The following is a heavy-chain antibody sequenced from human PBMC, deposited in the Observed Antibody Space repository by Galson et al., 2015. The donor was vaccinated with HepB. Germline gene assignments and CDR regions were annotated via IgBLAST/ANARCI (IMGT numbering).Heavy chain of an antibody. J-gene: IGHJ4*02. CDR3: TTNSGSYDFFDY. Sequence: SCKASGYTFSSYSMNWVRQAPGKGLEWVGRIKSKTDGGTTDYAAPVKGRFTISRDDSKNTLYLQMNSLKTEGTAVYYCTTNSGSYDFFDYWGQGTLVTVSS. V-gene: IGHV3-15*01. D-gene: IGHD1-26*01. CDR2: IKSKTDGGTT. CDR1: GYTFSSYS.